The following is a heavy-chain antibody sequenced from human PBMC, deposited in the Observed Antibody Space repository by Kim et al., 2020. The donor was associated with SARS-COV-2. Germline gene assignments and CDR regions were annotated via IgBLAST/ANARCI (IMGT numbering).Heavy chain of an antibody. CDR2: ISSSSSYT. D-gene: IGHD6-19*01. Sequence: GGSLRLSCAASGFTFSDYYMSWIRQAPGKGLEWVSYISSSSSYTNYADSVKVRFTISRDNAKNSLYLQMNSLRAEDTAVYYCARDREWLVRAHGWYFDLWGRGTLVTVSS. V-gene: IGHV3-11*06. J-gene: IGHJ2*01. CDR1: GFTFSDYY. CDR3: ARDREWLVRAHGWYFDL.